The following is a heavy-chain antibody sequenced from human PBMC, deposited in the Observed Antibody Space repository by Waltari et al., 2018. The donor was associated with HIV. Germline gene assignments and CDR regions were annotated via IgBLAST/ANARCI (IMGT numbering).Heavy chain of an antibody. J-gene: IGHJ4*02. CDR3: AREAVTTNYYFDN. CDR1: GITFNNYI. V-gene: IGHV3-30*04. Sequence: VQLVESGGGVVQPGRSLRLPSTGSGITFNNYILHWARQAPGKGLEWIALISYDGSDKDYADSLRGRFTISRDNSKNTLFLQMDSLRIEDTALYYCAREAVTTNYYFDNWGQGTLVTVSS. CDR2: ISYDGSDK. D-gene: IGHD1-1*01.